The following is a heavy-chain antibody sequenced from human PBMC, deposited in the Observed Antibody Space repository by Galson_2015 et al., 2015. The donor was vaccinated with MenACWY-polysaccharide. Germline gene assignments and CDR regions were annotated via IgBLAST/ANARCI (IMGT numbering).Heavy chain of an antibody. CDR1: GGSISSYY. V-gene: IGHV4-4*07. CDR2: IYTSGST. Sequence: ATLSLTCTVAGGSISSYYWSWIRQPAGRGLGWIGRIYTSGSTNYNPSLKSRVTMSVDTSKNQFSLKLSSVTAADTAVYYCARDKSSGGRLYYGMDVWGQGTTVTVSS. J-gene: IGHJ6*02. CDR3: ARDKSSGGRLYYGMDV. D-gene: IGHD6-19*01.